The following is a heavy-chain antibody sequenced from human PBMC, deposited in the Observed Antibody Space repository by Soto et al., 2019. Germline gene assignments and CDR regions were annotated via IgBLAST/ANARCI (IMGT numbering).Heavy chain of an antibody. Sequence: QVQLVQSGAEVKKPGASVKVSCKASGYTFTSYYMHWVRQAPGQGLEWMGIINPSGGSTSYAQKFRGRVTMTRDTSRSTVYMELSSLRSEDTAVYYCARDAPYSSGWAGVDYWGQGTLVTVSS. V-gene: IGHV1-46*01. CDR3: ARDAPYSSGWAGVDY. D-gene: IGHD6-19*01. J-gene: IGHJ4*02. CDR2: INPSGGST. CDR1: GYTFTSYY.